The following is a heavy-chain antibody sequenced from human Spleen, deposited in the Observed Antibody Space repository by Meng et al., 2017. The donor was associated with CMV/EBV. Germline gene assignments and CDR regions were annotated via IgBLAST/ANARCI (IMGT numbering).Heavy chain of an antibody. J-gene: IGHJ4*02. CDR3: ARKGNWIDY. Sequence: GESLKISCAASGFTFSDYYMSWVRQVPGKGLEWVSYISSSGSSIYYADSVKGRFTISRDNARNSLYLQMNSLRADDTAVYYCARKGNWIDYWGQGTLVTVSS. CDR1: GFTFSDYY. V-gene: IGHV3-11*04. D-gene: IGHD1-20*01. CDR2: ISSSGSSI.